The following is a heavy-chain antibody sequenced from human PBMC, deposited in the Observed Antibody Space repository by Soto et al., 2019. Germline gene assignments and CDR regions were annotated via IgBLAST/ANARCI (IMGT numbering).Heavy chain of an antibody. D-gene: IGHD1-26*01. V-gene: IGHV4-59*01. CDR1: GGSISSYY. CDR3: AREWGYSGNWFDP. Sequence: PSETLSLTCTVSGGSISSYYWSWIRQPPGKGLEWIGYIYYSGSTNYNPSLESRVTISVDTSKNQFSLKLSSVTAADTAVYYCAREWGYSGNWFDPWGQGTLVTVSS. J-gene: IGHJ5*02. CDR2: IYYSGST.